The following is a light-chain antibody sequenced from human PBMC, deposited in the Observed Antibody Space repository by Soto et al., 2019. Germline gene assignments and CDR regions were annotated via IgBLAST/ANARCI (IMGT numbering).Light chain of an antibody. J-gene: IGLJ2*01. Sequence: QSVLTQPPSVSGAPRQRVSISCSGATSNIGNNAVNWYQQLPGKAPKLLIYFDDLMPSGVSDRFSGSKSGTSASLAISGLQYEDEADYYCAAWDDSLNVVLFGGGTKLTVL. CDR2: FDD. CDR1: TSNIGNNA. V-gene: IGLV1-36*01. CDR3: AAWDDSLNVVL.